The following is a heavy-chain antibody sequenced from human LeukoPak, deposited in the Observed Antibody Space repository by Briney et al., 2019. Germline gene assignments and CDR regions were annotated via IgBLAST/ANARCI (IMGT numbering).Heavy chain of an antibody. D-gene: IGHD2-15*01. J-gene: IGHJ1*01. CDR1: GFTFSTYS. V-gene: IGHV3-48*01. Sequence: GGSLRLSCAASGFTFSTYSMDWVRQTPGKGLEWITYISHDGSTAYYADSVKGRFTISRDNAKNSLYLQMNSLRAEDTAVYYCARTPGYCSGGNCYRYFQNWGQGTLVTVSS. CDR3: ARTPGYCSGGNCYRYFQN. CDR2: ISHDGSTA.